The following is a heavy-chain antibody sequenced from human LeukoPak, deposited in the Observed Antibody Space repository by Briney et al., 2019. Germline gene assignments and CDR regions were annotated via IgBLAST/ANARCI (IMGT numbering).Heavy chain of an antibody. Sequence: ASVKVSCKASGYTFTSYDINWVRQATGQGLEWMGWMNPNSGNTGYAQKFQGRVTMTRNTSISTAYMELSSLRSEDTAVYYCARGSYYYGSGSYYIYNWIDPWGQGTLVTVSS. CDR2: MNPNSGNT. V-gene: IGHV1-8*01. CDR3: ARGSYYYGSGSYYIYNWIDP. J-gene: IGHJ5*02. CDR1: GYTFTSYD. D-gene: IGHD3-10*01.